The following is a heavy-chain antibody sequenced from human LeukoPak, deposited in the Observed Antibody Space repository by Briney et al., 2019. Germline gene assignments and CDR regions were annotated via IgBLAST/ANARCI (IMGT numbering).Heavy chain of an antibody. J-gene: IGHJ5*02. Sequence: GGSLRLSCAASGFTFRTYAMTWVRQTPGRGLEWVSSISGGGGDTYYADSVKGRFTISRDNSRNTLYLQMNSLKAEDTAVYYCAKDGISSSSRFDPWGQGPLVTVSS. CDR3: AKDGISSSSRFDP. D-gene: IGHD6-13*01. V-gene: IGHV3-23*01. CDR1: GFTFRTYA. CDR2: ISGGGGDT.